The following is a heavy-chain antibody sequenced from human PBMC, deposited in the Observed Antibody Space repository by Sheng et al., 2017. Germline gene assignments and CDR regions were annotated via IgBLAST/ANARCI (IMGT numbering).Heavy chain of an antibody. V-gene: IGHV4-34*01. CDR3: ARGGRVAAAGKRSYFDY. CDR2: INHSGST. Sequence: QVQLQQWGAGLLKPSETLSLTCAVYGGSFSGYYWSWIRQPPGKGLEWIGEINHSGSTNYKPSLKSRVTISVDTSKNQFSLKLSSVTAADTAVYYCARGGRVAAAGKRSYFDYWGQGTLGHRLL. J-gene: IGHJ4*02. CDR1: GGSFSGYY. D-gene: IGHD6-13*01.